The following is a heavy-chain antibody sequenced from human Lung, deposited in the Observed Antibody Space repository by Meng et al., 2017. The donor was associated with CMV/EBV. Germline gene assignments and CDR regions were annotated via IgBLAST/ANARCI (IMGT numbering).Heavy chain of an antibody. Sequence: QVPLLQSGPEVRKPGASVRVSCKASGYTFGSYGICWVRQAPGQGLEWMGWFVNYEDTYPAPKFQGRVTMTTDTHTNTAFMELRSLTSDDTAVYYCASGTPGRSYCDYWGQGTLVTVSS. CDR2: FVNYEDT. J-gene: IGHJ4*02. CDR3: ASGTPGRSYCDY. D-gene: IGHD2-15*01. V-gene: IGHV1-18*01. CDR1: GYTFGSYG.